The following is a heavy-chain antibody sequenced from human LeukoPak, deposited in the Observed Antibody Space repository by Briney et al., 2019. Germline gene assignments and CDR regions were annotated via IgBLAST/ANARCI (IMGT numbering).Heavy chain of an antibody. V-gene: IGHV1-2*02. Sequence: ASVKVSYKASGYTFTGYYMHWVRQAPGQGLEWMGWINPNSGGTNYAQKFQGRVTMTRDTSISTAYMELSRLRSDDTAVYYCARAPLLSDAFDIWGQGTMVTVSS. D-gene: IGHD2/OR15-2a*01. J-gene: IGHJ3*02. CDR3: ARAPLLSDAFDI. CDR1: GYTFTGYY. CDR2: INPNSGGT.